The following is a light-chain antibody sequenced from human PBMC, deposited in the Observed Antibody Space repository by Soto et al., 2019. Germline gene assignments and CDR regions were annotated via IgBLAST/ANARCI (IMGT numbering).Light chain of an antibody. V-gene: IGLV1-51*01. Sequence: QSVLTQPPSVSAAPGQKVTMSCSGSGSNIGNNFVSWYQQFPGTAPKLLIYDDNKPPTGIPDRFSASKSGTSATLGITGLQIGDEADSYCGTWDNSLSVVVFGGGTKLPVL. J-gene: IGLJ2*01. CDR3: GTWDNSLSVVV. CDR1: GSNIGNNF. CDR2: DDN.